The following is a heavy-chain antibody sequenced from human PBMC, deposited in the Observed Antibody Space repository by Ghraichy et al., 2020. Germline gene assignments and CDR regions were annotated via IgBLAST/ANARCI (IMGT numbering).Heavy chain of an antibody. CDR1: GYTFTGYY. V-gene: IGHV1-2*02. CDR3: ARDLEWFPQGWFDP. J-gene: IGHJ5*02. D-gene: IGHD3-3*01. Sequence: ASVKVSCKASGYTFTGYYMHWVRQAPGQGLEWMGWINPNSGGTNYAQKFQGRVTMTRDTSISTAYMELSRLRSDDAAVYYCARDLEWFPQGWFDPWGQGTLVTVSS. CDR2: INPNSGGT.